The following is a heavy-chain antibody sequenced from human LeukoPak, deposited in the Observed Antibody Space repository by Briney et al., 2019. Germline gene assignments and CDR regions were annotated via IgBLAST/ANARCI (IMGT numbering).Heavy chain of an antibody. Sequence: SETLSLTCTVSGGSISSGDYYWSWIRQPPGKGLEWVGYIYYSGSTYYNPSLKSRVTISVDTSKNQFSLKLSSVTAADTAVYYCARQHSGGYYYFDYWGQGTLVTVSS. V-gene: IGHV4-30-4*01. CDR1: GGSISSGDYY. CDR3: ARQHSGGYYYFDY. D-gene: IGHD3-22*01. CDR2: IYYSGST. J-gene: IGHJ4*02.